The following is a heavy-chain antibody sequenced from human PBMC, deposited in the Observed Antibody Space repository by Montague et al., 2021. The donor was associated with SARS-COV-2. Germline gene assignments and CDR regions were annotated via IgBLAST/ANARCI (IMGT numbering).Heavy chain of an antibody. Sequence: SETLSLTCTVSACSISSSDYYWGWIRKPPGKGLEWIGSLFYSVNTYYNPSLKSRGTKSVDTSKNQFSLKMSYVTAADTAVYYCARTNYDFWRGHQRGGAFDFWGQGTMVTASS. CDR3: ARTNYDFWRGHQRGGAFDF. J-gene: IGHJ3*01. V-gene: IGHV4-39*01. CDR1: ACSISSSDYY. D-gene: IGHD3-3*01. CDR2: LFYSVNT.